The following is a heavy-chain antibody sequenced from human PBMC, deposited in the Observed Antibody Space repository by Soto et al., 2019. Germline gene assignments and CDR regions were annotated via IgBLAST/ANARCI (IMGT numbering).Heavy chain of an antibody. D-gene: IGHD4-17*01. CDR1: GGTFHSHT. CDR2: ILPILDIA. J-gene: IGHJ4*02. Sequence: QVQLEQSGAEVKKPGSSVKVSCKASGGTFHSHTITWVRQAPGQGLEWMGRILPILDIATYAQKFQGRVTITTDTSTSTSYMLLSSLASKDAAVYFCAPDAGDYHDAKEIYYWGQGTLVTVSS. V-gene: IGHV1-69*02. CDR3: APDAGDYHDAKEIYY.